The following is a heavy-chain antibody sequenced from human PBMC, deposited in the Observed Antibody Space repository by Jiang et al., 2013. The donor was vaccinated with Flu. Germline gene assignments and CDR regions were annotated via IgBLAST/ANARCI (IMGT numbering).Heavy chain of an antibody. CDR1: GFTFSSYW. CDR3: ARDLFWSGSLGDY. V-gene: IGHV3-7*03. Sequence: QLLESGGGLVQPGGSLRLSCAASGFTFSSYWMNWVRQAPGKGLEWVANIKQDGSEKYYVDSVKGRFTISRDNAKNSLYLQMNSLRAEDTAVYYCARDLFWSGSLGDYWGQGTLVTVSS. D-gene: IGHD3-3*01. J-gene: IGHJ4*02. CDR2: IKQDGSEK.